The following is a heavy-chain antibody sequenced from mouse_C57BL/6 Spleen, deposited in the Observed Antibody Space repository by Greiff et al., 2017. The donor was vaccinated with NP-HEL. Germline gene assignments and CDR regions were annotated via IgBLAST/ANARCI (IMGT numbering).Heavy chain of an antibody. CDR3: TRVDRDDYAMDY. CDR1: GFTFSSYA. CDR2: ISSGGDYI. V-gene: IGHV5-9-1*02. J-gene: IGHJ4*01. Sequence: EVKLVESGEGLVKPGGSLKLSCAASGFTFSSYAMSWVRQTPEKRLEWVAYISSGGDYIYYADTVKGRFTISRDNARNTLYLQMSSRKSEDTAMYYCTRVDRDDYAMDYWGQGTSVTVSS.